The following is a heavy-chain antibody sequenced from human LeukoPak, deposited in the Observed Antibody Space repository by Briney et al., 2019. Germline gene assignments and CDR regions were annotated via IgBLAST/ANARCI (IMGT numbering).Heavy chain of an antibody. Sequence: ASVEVSCKASDYTFTNYGISWVRQAPGQGLEWMGWINPNSGGTNYAQKFQGRVTMTRDTSISTAYMELSRLRSDDTAVYYCARDNNIVVVVAALDAFDIWGQGTMVTVSS. D-gene: IGHD2-15*01. CDR2: INPNSGGT. J-gene: IGHJ3*02. CDR3: ARDNNIVVVVAALDAFDI. CDR1: DYTFTNYG. V-gene: IGHV1-2*02.